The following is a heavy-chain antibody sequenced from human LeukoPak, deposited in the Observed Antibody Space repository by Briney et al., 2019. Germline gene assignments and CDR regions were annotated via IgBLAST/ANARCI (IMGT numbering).Heavy chain of an antibody. Sequence: GGSLRLSCSASGFIFTDYTIHWVRQAPGKGLEYVLAITNYGDGTYYADSVKGRFTISRDNSKNTVWLQMSSLRPEDTAVYYCVKDTRDTRDDYWGQGTLVTVSS. V-gene: IGHV3-64D*06. J-gene: IGHJ4*02. D-gene: IGHD5-24*01. CDR2: ITNYGDGT. CDR1: GFIFTDYT. CDR3: VKDTRDTRDDY.